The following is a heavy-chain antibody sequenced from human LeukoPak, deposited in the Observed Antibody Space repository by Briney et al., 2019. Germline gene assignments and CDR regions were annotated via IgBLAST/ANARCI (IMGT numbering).Heavy chain of an antibody. CDR2: VRSDGGIK. J-gene: IGHJ4*02. CDR1: GFIFSSHW. D-gene: IGHD2-2*01. Sequence: GGSLRLSCAASGFIFSSHWMSWVRQAPGKGLEWVAFVRSDGGIKYYADSVKGRFTISRDNSRTTVYLQMNSLRAEDTAVYHCAKDLPAAYFDYWGQGTLVTVSS. V-gene: IGHV3-30*02. CDR3: AKDLPAAYFDY.